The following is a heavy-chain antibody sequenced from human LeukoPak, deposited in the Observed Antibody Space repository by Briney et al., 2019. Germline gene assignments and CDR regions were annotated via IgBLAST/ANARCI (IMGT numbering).Heavy chain of an antibody. V-gene: IGHV3-23*01. CDR1: GFTFSSYA. Sequence: QPGGSLRLSCAASGFTFSSYAMSWVRQAPGKGLEWVSAISGSGGSTYYADSVKGRFTISRDNSKNTLYLQMNSLRAEDTAVYYCAKDLSWGSSSHGRHAFDIWGQGTMVTVSS. CDR2: ISGSGGST. D-gene: IGHD6-13*01. J-gene: IGHJ3*02. CDR3: AKDLSWGSSSHGRHAFDI.